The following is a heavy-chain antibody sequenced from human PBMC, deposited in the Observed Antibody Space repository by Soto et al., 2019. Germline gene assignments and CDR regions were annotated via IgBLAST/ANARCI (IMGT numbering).Heavy chain of an antibody. D-gene: IGHD3-3*01. Sequence: ASVKVSCKASGYTFTSYGISWVRQAPGQGLEWMGWISAYNGNTNYAQKLQGRVTMTTDTSTSTAYMELRSLRSDDTAVYYCARVRVVTYYYYGMEVRGQGTTVTVSS. CDR2: ISAYNGNT. V-gene: IGHV1-18*01. J-gene: IGHJ6*02. CDR3: ARVRVVTYYYYGMEV. CDR1: GYTFTSYG.